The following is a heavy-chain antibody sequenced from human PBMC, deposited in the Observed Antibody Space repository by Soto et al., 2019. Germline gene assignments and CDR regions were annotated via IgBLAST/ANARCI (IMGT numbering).Heavy chain of an antibody. CDR1: GFTFSDYP. Sequence: PGGSLRLSCAASGFTFSDYPMSWVRQAPGKGLEWVSGLSESGDSTQYADSVKGRFSISRDNFKNTLFLQMNSLRAEDTAVYYCSRRDFLTDSTYFFDSWGQGTLVTVSS. J-gene: IGHJ4*02. CDR2: LSESGDST. CDR3: SRRDFLTDSTYFFDS. V-gene: IGHV3-23*01. D-gene: IGHD3-9*01.